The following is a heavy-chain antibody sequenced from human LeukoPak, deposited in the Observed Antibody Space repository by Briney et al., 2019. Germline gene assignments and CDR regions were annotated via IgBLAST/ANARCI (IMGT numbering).Heavy chain of an antibody. J-gene: IGHJ4*02. V-gene: IGHV3-48*03. CDR2: IGSSTI. D-gene: IGHD3-22*01. CDR3: ASSKWFYFDA. Sequence: GGSLRLSCTTSQFTFRNYEVNWVRQAPGKGLEWISFIGSSTIHYADSVTGRFTITSDNANNSLYLQMNSLRVEDTAVYYCASSKWFYFDAWGQGTLVTVSA. CDR1: QFTFRNYE.